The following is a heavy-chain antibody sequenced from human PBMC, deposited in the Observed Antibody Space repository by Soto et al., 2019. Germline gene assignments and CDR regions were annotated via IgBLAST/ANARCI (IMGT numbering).Heavy chain of an antibody. CDR3: ARAGGPYCSGGSCWFLDY. Sequence: SETLSLTCTVSGGSISSGGYYWSWIRQHPGKGLEWIGYIYYSGSTYYNPSLKSRVTISVDTSKNQFSLKLSSVTAADTAVYYCARAGGPYCSGGSCWFLDYWGQGTLVTVSS. V-gene: IGHV4-31*03. D-gene: IGHD2-15*01. CDR1: GGSISSGGYY. CDR2: IYYSGST. J-gene: IGHJ4*02.